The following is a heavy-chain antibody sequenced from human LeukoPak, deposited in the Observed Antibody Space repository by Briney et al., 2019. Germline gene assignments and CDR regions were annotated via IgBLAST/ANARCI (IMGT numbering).Heavy chain of an antibody. CDR3: ASLSTGDAFDY. CDR2: IKQDGSEK. D-gene: IGHD1-1*01. CDR1: GFTFSTYW. V-gene: IGHV3-7*01. Sequence: PGGSLRLSCAASGFTFSTYWMSWVRQAPGKGLEWVANIKQDGSEKYYGDSVKGRFTISRDNAKKSLYLQMNSLRAEDTAVYHCASLSTGDAFDYWGQGTLVTVSS. J-gene: IGHJ4*02.